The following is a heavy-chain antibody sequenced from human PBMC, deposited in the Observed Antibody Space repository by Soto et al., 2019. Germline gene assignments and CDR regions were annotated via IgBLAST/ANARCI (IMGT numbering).Heavy chain of an antibody. CDR1: GFTFSSYA. CDR2: ISYDGSNK. V-gene: IGHV3-30-3*01. Sequence: QVQLVESGGGVVQPGRSLRLSCAASGFTFSSYAMHWVRQAPGKGLEWVAGISYDGSNKYYADSVKGRCTISSDNSKNTLYLQMNSLRAEDTAVYYCARDRLRYNWNDFPYYYYGMDVWGQGTTVTVSS. J-gene: IGHJ6*02. CDR3: ARDRLRYNWNDFPYYYYGMDV. D-gene: IGHD1-1*01.